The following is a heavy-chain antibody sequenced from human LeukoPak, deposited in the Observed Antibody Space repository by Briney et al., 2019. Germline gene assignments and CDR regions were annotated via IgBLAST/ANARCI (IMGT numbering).Heavy chain of an antibody. D-gene: IGHD3-16*01. CDR3: ARDDEGGYFDS. CDR1: GFTFNNYW. V-gene: IGHV3-7*01. Sequence: GGSLRLSCAASGFTFNNYWMTWVRQAPGKGLEWLGNINLDGGWSQHVDSVRGRFTISRDNAKNSLYLQMNSLTGEDTAVYYCARDDEGGYFDSWGQGTLVTVSS. J-gene: IGHJ4*02. CDR2: INLDGGWS.